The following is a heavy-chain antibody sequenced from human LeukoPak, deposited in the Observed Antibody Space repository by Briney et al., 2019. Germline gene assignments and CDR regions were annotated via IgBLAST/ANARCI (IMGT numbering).Heavy chain of an antibody. J-gene: IGHJ4*02. CDR3: ARNALGYRLGYGDY. CDR1: GFSFGNYA. Sequence: PGGSLRLSCAASGFSFGNYAMNWVRKAPGKGLEWLSGISTGGSRYYADSVKGRFSISRDNYKNTLYLQMNSLGAEDTAVYFCARNALGYRLGYGDYWGQGTLVTVSS. V-gene: IGHV3-23*01. D-gene: IGHD5-12*01. CDR2: ISTGGSR.